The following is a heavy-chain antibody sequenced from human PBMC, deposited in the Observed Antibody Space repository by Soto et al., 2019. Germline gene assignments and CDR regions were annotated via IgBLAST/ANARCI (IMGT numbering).Heavy chain of an antibody. J-gene: IGHJ4*02. CDR2: IYHSGST. D-gene: IGHD2-21*02. CDR1: GGSISSSNW. Sequence: TSETLSLTCAVSGGSISSSNWWSWVRQPPGKGLEWIGEIYHSGSTNYNPSLKSRVTISVDKSKNQFSLKLSSVTAADTAVYYCATSYCGGDCYSGNLNYWGQGTLVTVSS. V-gene: IGHV4-4*02. CDR3: ATSYCGGDCYSGNLNY.